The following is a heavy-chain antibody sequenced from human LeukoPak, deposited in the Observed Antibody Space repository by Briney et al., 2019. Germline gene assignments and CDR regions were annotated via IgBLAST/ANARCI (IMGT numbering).Heavy chain of an antibody. CDR3: ARVARTGGYQLLGFGYFDY. CDR1: GVTVSSNY. Sequence: PGGSLRLSCAASGVTVSSNYMSWVRQAPGKGLEWVSVIYSGGSTYYADSVKGRFTISRDNSKNTLYLQMNSLRAEDTAVYYCARVARTGGYQLLGFGYFDYWGQGTLVTVSS. V-gene: IGHV3-66*01. D-gene: IGHD2-2*01. J-gene: IGHJ4*02. CDR2: IYSGGST.